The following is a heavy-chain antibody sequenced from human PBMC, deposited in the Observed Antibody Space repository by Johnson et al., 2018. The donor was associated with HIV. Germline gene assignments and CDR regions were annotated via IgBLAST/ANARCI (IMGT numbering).Heavy chain of an antibody. CDR1: GFTFSSYA. CDR3: AKDRRELPSPFDI. V-gene: IGHV3-30*14. J-gene: IGHJ3*02. D-gene: IGHD1-7*01. CDR2: ISFDGSNE. Sequence: VHLVESGGGVVQPGRSLRLSCAASGFTFSSYAMHWVRQAPGKGLEWVAIISFDGSNEYYPGSVKGRFTISRENAKNSLYLQMNSLRAEDTAVYYCAKDRRELPSPFDIWGQGTMVTVSS.